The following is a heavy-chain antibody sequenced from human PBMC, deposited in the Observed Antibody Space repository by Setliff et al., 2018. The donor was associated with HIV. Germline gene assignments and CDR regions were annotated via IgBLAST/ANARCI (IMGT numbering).Heavy chain of an antibody. D-gene: IGHD3-22*01. V-gene: IGHV4-39*07. J-gene: IGHJ3*02. CDR2: IYFTGSA. CDR3: ARGRGRTFYYDSSGSRAFDI. Sequence: SETLSLTCTVSGGSISSGDYYWGWIRQPPGKGLEWLGTIYFTGSAYYNPSLKSRVTMSVDTSKNQLSLKLSSVTAADTAMYYCARGRGRTFYYDSSGSRAFDIWGQGTMVTVSS. CDR1: GGSISSGDYY.